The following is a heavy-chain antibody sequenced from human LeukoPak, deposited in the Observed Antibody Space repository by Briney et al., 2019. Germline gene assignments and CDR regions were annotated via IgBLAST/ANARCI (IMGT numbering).Heavy chain of an antibody. J-gene: IGHJ4*02. CDR2: IYPGDSDT. V-gene: IGHV5-51*01. Sequence: GESLKISCKGSGYSFTSYWIGWVRQMPGKGLEWMGIIYPGDSDTRYSPSFQGQVTISADQPISTSYLQWSSLKASDTAMYYCARGPGQGGYDLDYWGQGTLVTVSS. CDR1: GYSFTSYW. CDR3: ARGPGQGGYDLDY. D-gene: IGHD5-12*01.